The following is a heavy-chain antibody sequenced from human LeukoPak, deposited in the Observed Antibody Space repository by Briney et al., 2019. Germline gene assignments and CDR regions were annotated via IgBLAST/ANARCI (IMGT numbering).Heavy chain of an antibody. CDR3: ARDRYSSGWDRDAFDI. CDR1: GGSIRSYY. D-gene: IGHD6-19*01. J-gene: IGHJ3*02. CDR2: IYTSGST. Sequence: NPSETLSLTCTVSGGSIRSYYWSWVRQPAGEGLEWIGHIYTSGSTNYNPSLESRVTMSVDTSKNHFSLNLTSVTAADTAVYYCARDRYSSGWDRDAFDIWGQGTRVTVSS. V-gene: IGHV4-4*07.